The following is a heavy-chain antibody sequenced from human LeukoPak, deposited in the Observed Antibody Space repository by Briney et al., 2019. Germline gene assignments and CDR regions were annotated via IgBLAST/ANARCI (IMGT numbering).Heavy chain of an antibody. J-gene: IGHJ4*02. Sequence: SETLSLTCTVSGGSISSGGYYWSWIRQHPGKGLEWIGYIYYSGSTYYNPSLKSRVTISVDRSKNQFSLKLSSVTAADTAVYYCARAVYSSWYGYIDYWGQGTLVTVSS. V-gene: IGHV4-31*03. CDR3: ARAVYSSWYGYIDY. D-gene: IGHD6-13*01. CDR1: GGSISSGGYY. CDR2: IYYSGST.